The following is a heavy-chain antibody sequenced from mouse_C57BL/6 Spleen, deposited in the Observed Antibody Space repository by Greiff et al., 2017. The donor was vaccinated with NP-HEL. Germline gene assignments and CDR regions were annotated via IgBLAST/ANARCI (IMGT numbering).Heavy chain of an antibody. V-gene: IGHV1-64*01. CDR1: GYTFTSYW. Sequence: QVQLKQPGAELVKPGASVKLSCKASGYTFTSYWMHWVKQRPGQGLEWIGMIHPNSGSTNYNEKFKSKATLTVDKSSSTAYMQLSSLTSEDSAVYYCARVGDYDGGFAYWGQGTLVTVSA. CDR2: IHPNSGST. CDR3: ARVGDYDGGFAY. D-gene: IGHD2-4*01. J-gene: IGHJ3*01.